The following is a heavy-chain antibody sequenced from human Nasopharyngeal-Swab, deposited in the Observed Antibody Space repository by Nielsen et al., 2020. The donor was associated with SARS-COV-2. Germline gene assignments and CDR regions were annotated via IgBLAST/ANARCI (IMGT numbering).Heavy chain of an antibody. J-gene: IGHJ6*02. CDR3: APFWSGYYDYYYGMDV. CDR1: GFTFSDYY. Sequence: GGSLRLSCAASGFTFSDYYMSWIRQAPGKGLEWVSYISSSGSTIYYADSVKGRFTISRDNAKNSLYLQMNSLRAEDTVVYYCAPFWSGYYDYYYGMDVWGQGTTVTVSS. V-gene: IGHV3-11*01. CDR2: ISSSGSTI. D-gene: IGHD3-3*01.